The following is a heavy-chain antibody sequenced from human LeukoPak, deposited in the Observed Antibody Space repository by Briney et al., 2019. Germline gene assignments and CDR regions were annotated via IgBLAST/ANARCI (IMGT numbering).Heavy chain of an antibody. D-gene: IGHD2-2*01. V-gene: IGHV3-20*04. J-gene: IGHJ6*03. CDR3: ARAGCSSTSCPHYYYYYYMDV. CDR1: GFTFDDYG. CDR2: INWNGGST. Sequence: PGGSLRLSCAASGFTFDDYGMSWVRQAPGKWLEWVSGINWNGGSTGYADSVKGRFTISRDNAKNSLYLQMNSLRAEDTALYYCARAGCSSTSCPHYYYYYYMDVWGKGTTVTVSS.